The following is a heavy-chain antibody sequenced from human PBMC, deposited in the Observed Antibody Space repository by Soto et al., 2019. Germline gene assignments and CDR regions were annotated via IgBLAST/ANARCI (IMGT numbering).Heavy chain of an antibody. D-gene: IGHD2-21*02. V-gene: IGHV2-5*02. CDR3: VQSRCGGNCLEIYSSHAYNGLDV. CDR1: GLSLRTTGVG. J-gene: IGHJ6*02. Sequence: QVTLKESGPTLVKPTQTLTLTCTVSGLSLRTTGVGVGWARQPPGKALEWLALLYWDDDQRYSPSLRSRLTIPKDISEKQVVLTMTNMDTVDTATYYCVQSRCGGNCLEIYSSHAYNGLDVWGQGTTVTVPS. CDR2: LYWDDDQ.